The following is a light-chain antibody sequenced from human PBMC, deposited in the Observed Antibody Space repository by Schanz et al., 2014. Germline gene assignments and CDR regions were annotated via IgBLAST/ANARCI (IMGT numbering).Light chain of an antibody. CDR1: SSDVGGYNY. V-gene: IGLV2-14*03. CDR2: DVS. Sequence: QSALTQPASVSGSPGQSITISCTGTSSDVGGYNYVSWYQQHPGKAPKLLIYDVSNRPSGVPDRFSGSKSGNTASLTISGLQAEDEADYYCSSYTAITTAVVFGGGTKLTVL. J-gene: IGLJ2*01. CDR3: SSYTAITTAVV.